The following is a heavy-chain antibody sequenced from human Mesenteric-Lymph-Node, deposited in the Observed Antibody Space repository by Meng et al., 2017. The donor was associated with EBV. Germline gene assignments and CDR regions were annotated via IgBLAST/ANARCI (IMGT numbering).Heavy chain of an antibody. V-gene: IGHV1-69*01. J-gene: IGHJ4*02. Sequence: VQLVQHGAEVKKPGSSVKVSCKVSGGAFSSHAITWVRQAPGQGLEWMGGIIPVLGRSTHAQNFQGRVTFTADESTSTAYMELSSLRSEDTAVYYCARDSWSGYPYIDYWGQGTLVTVSS. CDR2: IIPVLGRS. D-gene: IGHD3-3*01. CDR3: ARDSWSGYPYIDY. CDR1: GGAFSSHA.